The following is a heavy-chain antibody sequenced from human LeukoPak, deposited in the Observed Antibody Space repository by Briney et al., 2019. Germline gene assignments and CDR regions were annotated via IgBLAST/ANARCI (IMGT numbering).Heavy chain of an antibody. CDR2: MSGSGSIT. D-gene: IGHD3-22*01. V-gene: IGHV3-23*01. Sequence: GGSLRLSCAASGFTFSSYDMSWVRQAPGKGLEWVSTMSGSGSITYYADSVKGRFTISRDNSKNTLYLQMNSLRAEDTAVYYCARALMIVACDYWGQGTLVTVSS. CDR3: ARALMIVACDY. CDR1: GFTFSSYD. J-gene: IGHJ4*02.